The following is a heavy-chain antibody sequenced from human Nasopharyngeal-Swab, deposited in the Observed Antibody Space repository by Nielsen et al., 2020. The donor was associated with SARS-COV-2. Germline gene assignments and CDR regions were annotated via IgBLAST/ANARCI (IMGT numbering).Heavy chain of an antibody. D-gene: IGHD2-15*01. Sequence: YGPTLVKPTQTLTLTCTFSGFSLSTSGVGVGWIRQPPGKALEWLALIYWDDDKRYSPSLKSRLTITKDTSKNQVVLTMTNMDPVDTATYYCAHRLAAYSGPYFDYWGQGTLVTVSS. CDR3: AHRLAAYSGPYFDY. J-gene: IGHJ4*02. CDR2: IYWDDDK. V-gene: IGHV2-5*02. CDR1: GFSLSTSGVG.